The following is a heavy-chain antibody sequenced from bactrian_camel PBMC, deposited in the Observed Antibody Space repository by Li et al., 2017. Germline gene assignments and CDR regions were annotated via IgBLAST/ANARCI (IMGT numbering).Heavy chain of an antibody. CDR1: TRNADADS. D-gene: IGHD4*01. Sequence: HVQLVESGGGSVQVGESLRLSCVASTRNADADSMGWFRQAQGQEREGLACIERRGRIHYAASVKGRFTISQDNAKNTIYLQMNDLKPEDTAVYYCAAGPFCRHVLTATPQTIRGQGTQVTV. CDR3: AAGPFCRHVLTATPQTI. CDR2: IERRGRI. V-gene: IGHV3S53*01. J-gene: IGHJ4*01.